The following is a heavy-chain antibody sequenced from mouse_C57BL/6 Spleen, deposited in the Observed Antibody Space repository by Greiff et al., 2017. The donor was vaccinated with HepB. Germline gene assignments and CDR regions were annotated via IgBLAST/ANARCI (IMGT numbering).Heavy chain of an antibody. D-gene: IGHD4-1*01. CDR2: INPSDSDT. CDR3: AIPSFRNWEFAD. V-gene: IGHV1-74*01. CDR1: GYTFTSYW. J-gene: IGHJ3*01. Sequence: QVQLQQPGAELVKPGASVKVSCKASGYTFTSYWMHWVKQRPGQGLEWIGRINPSDSDTNYNKKFKGKATLTVDKSSSTAYMQLSSLTSEDSAVYYCAIPSFRNWEFADWGKGTPVTVSA.